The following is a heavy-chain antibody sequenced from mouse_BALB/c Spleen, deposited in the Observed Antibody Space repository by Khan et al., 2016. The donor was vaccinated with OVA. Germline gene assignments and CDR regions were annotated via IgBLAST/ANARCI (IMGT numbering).Heavy chain of an antibody. V-gene: IGHV1-85*01. CDR3: ARGGYGGFAY. CDR2: IFPGDGST. Sequence: QVQLQQPGAELVKPGTSVKLSCKASGYTFTSYDINWVRQRPEQGLDWIGWIFPGDGSTKYNEKFKGKATLTTDKSSSTAYMQLSRLTSEDSAGYFWARGGYGGFAYGGQGTLVTVAA. D-gene: IGHD2-14*01. J-gene: IGHJ3*01. CDR1: GYTFTSYD.